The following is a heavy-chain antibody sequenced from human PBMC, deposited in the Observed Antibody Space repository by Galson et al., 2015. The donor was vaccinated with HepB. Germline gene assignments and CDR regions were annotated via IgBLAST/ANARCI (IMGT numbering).Heavy chain of an antibody. CDR2: IWYDGSNK. CDR3: ARDLAEMATIGDY. V-gene: IGHV3-33*08. J-gene: IGHJ4*02. CDR1: GFTFSSYG. D-gene: IGHD5-24*01. Sequence: SLRLSCAASGFTFSSYGMHWVRQAPGKGLEWVAVIWYDGSNKYYADSVKGRFTISRDNSKNTLYLQMNGLRAEDTAVYYCARDLAEMATIGDYWGQGTLVTVSS.